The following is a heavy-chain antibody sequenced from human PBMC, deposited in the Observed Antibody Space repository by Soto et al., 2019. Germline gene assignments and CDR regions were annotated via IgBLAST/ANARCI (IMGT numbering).Heavy chain of an antibody. V-gene: IGHV6-1*01. D-gene: IGHD5-12*01. CDR1: GDSVSSNSAA. Sequence: SQTLSLTCAISGDSVSSNSAAWNWIRQSPSRGLEWLGRTYYRSKWYNDYAVSVKSRITINPDTSKNQFSLQLNSVTPEDTAVYYCARWGGYDSRGYYYYGMDVWGQGTTVTVSS. CDR3: ARWGGYDSRGYYYYGMDV. CDR2: TYYRSKWYN. J-gene: IGHJ6*02.